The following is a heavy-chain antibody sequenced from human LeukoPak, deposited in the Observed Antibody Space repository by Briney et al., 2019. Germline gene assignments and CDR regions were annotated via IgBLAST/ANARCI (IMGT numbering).Heavy chain of an antibody. CDR2: IYYSGTT. CDR3: ARRDRGSQYYYGSGSYYHPTPFDP. V-gene: IGHV4-39*01. D-gene: IGHD3-10*01. CDR1: GGSISSSSYN. Sequence: PSETLSLSCIVSGGSISSSSYNWGWVRQPPGTGLEWIGSIYYSGTTYYNPSLKSRLTISVDTSKNQFSLKLSSVTAADTAVYYCARRDRGSQYYYGSGSYYHPTPFDPWGQGTLVTVSS. J-gene: IGHJ5*02.